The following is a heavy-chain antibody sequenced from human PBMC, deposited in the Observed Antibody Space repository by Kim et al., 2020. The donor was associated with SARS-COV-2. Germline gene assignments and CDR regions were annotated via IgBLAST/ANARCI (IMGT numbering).Heavy chain of an antibody. CDR1: GCSISSGGYS. CDR3: ARAFYYYDSSGYLSLNYFDY. Sequence: SETLSLTCAVSGCSISSGGYSWSWIRQPPGKGLEWIGYIYHSGSTYYNPSLKSRVTISVDRSKNQFSLKLSSVTAADTAVYYCARAFYYYDSSGYLSLNYFDYWGHGTLVTVSS. V-gene: IGHV4-30-2*01. J-gene: IGHJ4*01. CDR2: IYHSGST. D-gene: IGHD3-22*01.